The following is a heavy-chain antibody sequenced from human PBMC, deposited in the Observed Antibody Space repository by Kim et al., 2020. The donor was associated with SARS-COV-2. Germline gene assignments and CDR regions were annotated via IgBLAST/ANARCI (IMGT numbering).Heavy chain of an antibody. J-gene: IGHJ4*02. Sequence: ASVKVSCKASGYTFTSYGISWVRQAPGQGLEWMGWISAYNGNTNYAQKLQGRVTMTTDTSTSTAYMELRSLRSDDTAVYYCARERGYDSSGSFDYWGQGTLVTVSS. D-gene: IGHD3-22*01. V-gene: IGHV1-18*01. CDR3: ARERGYDSSGSFDY. CDR1: GYTFTSYG. CDR2: ISAYNGNT.